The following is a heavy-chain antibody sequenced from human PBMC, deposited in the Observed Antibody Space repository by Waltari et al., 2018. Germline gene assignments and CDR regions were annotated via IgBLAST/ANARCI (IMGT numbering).Heavy chain of an antibody. CDR1: GYSISSGYY. CDR3: ASPTVTYYYDSSGYYY. CDR2: IYHSGST. V-gene: IGHV4-38-2*01. J-gene: IGHJ4*02. D-gene: IGHD3-22*01. Sequence: QVQLQESGPGLVKPSETLSLTCAVSGYSISSGYYWGWIRQPPGKGLEWIGSIYHSGSTYYNPSLKSRVTISVDTSKNQFSLKLSSVTAADTAVYYCASPTVTYYYDSSGYYYWGQGTLVTVSS.